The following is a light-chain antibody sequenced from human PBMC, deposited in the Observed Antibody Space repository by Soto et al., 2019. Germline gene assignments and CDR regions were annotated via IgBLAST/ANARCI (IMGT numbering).Light chain of an antibody. V-gene: IGKV3-20*01. J-gene: IGKJ1*01. Sequence: EIVLTQSPGTLSLSPGEIATLSCGASQSVTSNYLAWYQQKPGQAPRLLIFGASIRVTSIPARFIRSGSGTAFTLSISRLEPEYFAVYYCQHYVTSLTTFGKRTKVEVK. CDR1: QSVTSNY. CDR3: QHYVTSLTT. CDR2: GAS.